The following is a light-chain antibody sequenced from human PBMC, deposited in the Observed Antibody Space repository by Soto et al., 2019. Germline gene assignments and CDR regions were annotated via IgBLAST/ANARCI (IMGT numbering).Light chain of an antibody. Sequence: QSALTQPRSVSGSPGQSVTISCTGSDSDIGNYIYVSWYQQHPGKAPKLIIYELAKRPAGVPDRFSGSKSGNTASLTVSGLQAEDEADYFCSSDAGDHNYVFGTGTKLTVL. V-gene: IGLV2-11*01. J-gene: IGLJ1*01. CDR3: SSDAGDHNYV. CDR2: ELA. CDR1: DSDIGNYIY.